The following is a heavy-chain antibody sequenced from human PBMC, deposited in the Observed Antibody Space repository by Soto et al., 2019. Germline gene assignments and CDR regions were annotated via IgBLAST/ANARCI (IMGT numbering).Heavy chain of an antibody. D-gene: IGHD3-10*01. V-gene: IGHV4-31*03. CDR2: IYYSGST. Sequence: QVQLQESGPGLVKPSQTLSLTCTVSGGSISSGGYYWSWIRQHPGKGLEWIGYIYYSGSTYYNPSLKSRVXKSXDXYKNQFSLKLSSVTAADTAVYYCARVGTYGSGTSDYWGQGTLVTVSS. J-gene: IGHJ4*02. CDR1: GGSISSGGYY. CDR3: ARVGTYGSGTSDY.